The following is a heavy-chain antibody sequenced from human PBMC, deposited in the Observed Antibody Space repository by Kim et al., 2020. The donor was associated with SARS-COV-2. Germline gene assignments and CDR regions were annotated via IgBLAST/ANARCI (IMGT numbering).Heavy chain of an antibody. V-gene: IGHV3-74*01. Sequence: GGSLRLSCAASGLTFSTYWMHWVRQAPGKGLVWVSRINDDGSSTTYADSVKGRFTVSRDNAKNTLYLQMNSLRAEDTAVYYCACPLRGGELYRLGYWGQGTLVTVSS. CDR1: GLTFSTYW. D-gene: IGHD3-10*01. CDR3: ACPLRGGELYRLGY. CDR2: INDDGSST. J-gene: IGHJ4*02.